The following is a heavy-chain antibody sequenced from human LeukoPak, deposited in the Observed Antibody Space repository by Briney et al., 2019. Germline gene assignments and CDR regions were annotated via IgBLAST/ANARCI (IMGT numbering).Heavy chain of an antibody. Sequence: PGGSLRLSCAASGFTFSSFAINWVRQAPGKGLEWVSGISGSGGTTYYADSVKGRFTISRDNSKNTLSLEMNGLRAEDTAVYYCAKARSLTCGGDCYQIDYWGQGTLVIVSS. D-gene: IGHD2-21*02. J-gene: IGHJ4*02. CDR3: AKARSLTCGGDCYQIDY. CDR2: ISGSGGTT. V-gene: IGHV3-23*01. CDR1: GFTFSSFA.